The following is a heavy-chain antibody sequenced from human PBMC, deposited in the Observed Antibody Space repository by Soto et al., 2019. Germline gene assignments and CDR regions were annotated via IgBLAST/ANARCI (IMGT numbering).Heavy chain of an antibody. Sequence: GGSLRLSCAASGFTFSSYSMNWVRQAPGKGLEWVSSISSSSSYIYYADSVKGRFTISRDNAKNSLYLQMNSLRAEDTAVYYCATMFYGSGPHIDYWGQGTLVTAPQ. V-gene: IGHV3-21*01. CDR3: ATMFYGSGPHIDY. CDR2: ISSSSSYI. J-gene: IGHJ4*02. D-gene: IGHD3-10*01. CDR1: GFTFSSYS.